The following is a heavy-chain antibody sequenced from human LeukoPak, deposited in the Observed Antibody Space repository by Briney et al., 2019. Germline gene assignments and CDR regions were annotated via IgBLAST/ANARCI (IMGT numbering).Heavy chain of an antibody. CDR1: GFTFSSYS. Sequence: GGSLRLSRAASGFTFSSYSMNWVRQAPGKGLEWVSSISSSSSYIYYADSVKGRFTISRDNAKNSLYLQMNSLRAEDTAVYYCARENYGSGNFDYWGQGTLVTVSS. J-gene: IGHJ4*02. V-gene: IGHV3-21*01. CDR3: ARENYGSGNFDY. CDR2: ISSSSSYI. D-gene: IGHD3-10*01.